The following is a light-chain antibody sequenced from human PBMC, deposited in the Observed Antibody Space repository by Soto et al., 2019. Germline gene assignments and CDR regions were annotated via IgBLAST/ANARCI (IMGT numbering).Light chain of an antibody. V-gene: IGLV1-36*01. Sequence: QPVLTQPPSVSEAPRQRVTISCSGSSSNIGNNAVNWYQQLPGKAPKLLIYYDDLLPSGVSDRFSGSKSGTSASLAISGLQSEDEADYYCAACDDSLNGVVFGGGTKLTVL. CDR2: YDD. CDR3: AACDDSLNGVV. CDR1: SSNIGNNA. J-gene: IGLJ2*01.